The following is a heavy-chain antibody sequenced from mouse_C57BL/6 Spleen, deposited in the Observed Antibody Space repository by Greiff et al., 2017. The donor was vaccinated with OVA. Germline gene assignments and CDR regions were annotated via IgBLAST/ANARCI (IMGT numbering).Heavy chain of an antibody. V-gene: IGHV1-52*01. D-gene: IGHD3-1*01. CDR1: GYTFTSYW. CDR2: IDPSDSET. J-gene: IGHJ2*01. Sequence: QVQLQQSGAELVRPGSSVKLSCKASGYTFTSYWMHRVKQRPLQGLEWIGNIDPSDSETHYNQKFKKKATLTVDKSSSAAYMQLSSLTAEDSAVYCCAHRVGNYIDYWGQGTTLTVSA. CDR3: AHRVGNYIDY.